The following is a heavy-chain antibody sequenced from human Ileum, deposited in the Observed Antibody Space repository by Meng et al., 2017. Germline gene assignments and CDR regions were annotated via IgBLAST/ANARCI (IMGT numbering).Heavy chain of an antibody. D-gene: IGHD2/OR15-2a*01. J-gene: IGHJ3*02. V-gene: IGHV3-7*01. CDR1: GFTFSTYW. CDR2: IKPDGSEG. Sequence: GESLKISCAASGFTFSTYWMVWVRQAPGKGLEWVANIKPDGSEGYYGGSVKGRFTISRDNAENSLYLQMNSLKVEDTAVYYCAREGRLLGAFDIWGQGTRVTVSS. CDR3: AREGRLLGAFDI.